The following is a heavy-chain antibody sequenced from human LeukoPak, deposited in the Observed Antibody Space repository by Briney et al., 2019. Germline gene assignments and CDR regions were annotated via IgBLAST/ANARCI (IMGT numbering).Heavy chain of an antibody. V-gene: IGHV3-23*01. CDR3: AKESGITMIVVVIGVFGY. CDR2: ISGSGGST. Sequence: GGSLRLSCAASGFTFSSYAMSWVRQAPGKGLEWVSAISGSGGSTYYADSVKGRFTISRDNSKNTLYLQMNSLRAEDTAVYYCAKESGITMIVVVIGVFGYWGQGTLVTVSS. CDR1: GFTFSSYA. D-gene: IGHD3-22*01. J-gene: IGHJ4*02.